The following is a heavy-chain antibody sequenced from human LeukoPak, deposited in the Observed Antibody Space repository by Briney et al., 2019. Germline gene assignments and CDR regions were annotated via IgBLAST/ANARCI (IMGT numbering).Heavy chain of an antibody. Sequence: GSLRLSCAASEFTFSSYEMNWVRQAPGKGLEWVSYISSSGDTIYYADSVKGRFTISRGNAKSSLYLQMNSLRAEDTAVYYCARVPRSTRIPIFRWGQGTLVTVSS. D-gene: IGHD3-3*01. V-gene: IGHV3-48*03. J-gene: IGHJ4*02. CDR3: ARVPRSTRIPIFR. CDR2: ISSSGDTI. CDR1: EFTFSSYE.